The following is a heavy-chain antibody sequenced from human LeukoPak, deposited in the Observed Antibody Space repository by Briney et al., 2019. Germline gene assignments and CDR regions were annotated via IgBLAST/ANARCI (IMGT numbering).Heavy chain of an antibody. CDR2: ISYDGSSE. V-gene: IGHV3-30*18. CDR1: GFTFSNAW. J-gene: IGHJ4*02. CDR3: AKDLGTTGTPDY. D-gene: IGHD1-26*01. Sequence: GGSLRLSCAASGFTFSNAWMSWVRQAPGKGLEWVAVISYDGSSENYADSVKGRFTISRDNSKNTLYLQMNSLRAEDTALYYCAKDLGTTGTPDYWGQGTLVTVSS.